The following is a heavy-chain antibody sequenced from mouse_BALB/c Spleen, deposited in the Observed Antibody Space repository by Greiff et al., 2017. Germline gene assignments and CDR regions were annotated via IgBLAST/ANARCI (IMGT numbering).Heavy chain of an antibody. CDR3: ARIAGRTVFAY. J-gene: IGHJ3*01. CDR2: IWWNDDK. D-gene: IGHD4-1*01. V-gene: IGHV8-8*01. CDR1: GFSLSTSGMS. Sequence: QVTLKVSGPGILQPSQTLSLTCSFSGFSLSTSGMSVGWLRQPSGKGLEWLAHIWWNDDKYYNPALKSRLTISKDTSNNQVFLKIASVVTADTATYYCARIAGRTVFAYWGQGTLVTVSA.